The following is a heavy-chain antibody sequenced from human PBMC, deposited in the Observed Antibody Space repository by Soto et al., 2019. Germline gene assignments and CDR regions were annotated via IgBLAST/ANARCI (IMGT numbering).Heavy chain of an antibody. V-gene: IGHV1-3*01. Sequence: AASVKGSWKGAGYSFTSYAMHWVRQAPGQRLEWMGWINAGNGNTKYSQKFQGRVTITRDTSASTAYMELSSLRSEDTAVYYCASGIAVAGTYYYYGMDVWGQGTTVTVSS. CDR1: GYSFTSYA. D-gene: IGHD6-19*01. CDR2: INAGNGNT. J-gene: IGHJ6*02. CDR3: ASGIAVAGTYYYYGMDV.